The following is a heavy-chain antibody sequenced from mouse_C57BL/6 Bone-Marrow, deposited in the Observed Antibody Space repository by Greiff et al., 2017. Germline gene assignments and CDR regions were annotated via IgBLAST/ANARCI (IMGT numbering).Heavy chain of an antibody. CDR2: IDPSDSYT. CDR1: GYTFTSYW. V-gene: IGHV1-50*01. D-gene: IGHD1-1*01. J-gene: IGHJ1*03. Sequence: QVQLQQPGAELVKPGASVKLSCKASGYTFTSYWMQWVKQRPGQGLEWIGEIDPSDSYTNSNQKFKGKATLTVDTSASTAYMQLSSLTSEDSAVYDCDDYYGSSYPYWYFDVWGTGTTVTVSS. CDR3: DDYYGSSYPYWYFDV.